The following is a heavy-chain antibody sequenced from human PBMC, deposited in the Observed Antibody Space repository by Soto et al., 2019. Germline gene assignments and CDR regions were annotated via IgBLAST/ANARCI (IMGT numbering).Heavy chain of an antibody. CDR2: ISSTSTYI. D-gene: IGHD1-26*01. J-gene: IGHJ3*01. V-gene: IGHV3-21*01. CDR1: GFTFSSYS. Sequence: XGSLNLSCAASGFTFSSYSMNWVRQAPGRGLEWVSSISSTSTYIYYTDSVKGRFTISRDNAKNSLYLQLNSLRAEDAAVYYCARDREGVGAGLFWGQGTMVTVSS. CDR3: ARDREGVGAGLF.